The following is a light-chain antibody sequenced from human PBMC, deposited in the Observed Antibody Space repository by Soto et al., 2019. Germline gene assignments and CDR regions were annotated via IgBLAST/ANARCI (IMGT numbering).Light chain of an antibody. CDR3: QQRTNWPLT. V-gene: IGKV3-11*01. CDR2: DAS. CDR1: QSISSF. Sequence: EIVLTQSPATLSLSPGERATLSCRASQSISSFLSWYQLKPGQAPRLLIYDASNRATGIPARFSGSGSGTGFTLTISSLEPEDFAVYYCQQRTNWPLTFGGGTKVEIK. J-gene: IGKJ4*01.